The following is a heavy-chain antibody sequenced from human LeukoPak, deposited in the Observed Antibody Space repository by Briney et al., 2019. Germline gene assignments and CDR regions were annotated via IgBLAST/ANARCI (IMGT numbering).Heavy chain of an antibody. CDR1: GFTFDDYA. CDR3: AKDSGLDSWGEIDY. D-gene: IGHD3-16*01. Sequence: GGSLRLSCAASGFTFDDYAMHWVRQAPGKGLEWVSLISWDGGSTYYADSVKGRFTISRDNSKNSLYLQMNSLRAEDTALYYCAKDSGLDSWGEIDYWGQGTLVTVSS. V-gene: IGHV3-43D*03. CDR2: ISWDGGST. J-gene: IGHJ4*02.